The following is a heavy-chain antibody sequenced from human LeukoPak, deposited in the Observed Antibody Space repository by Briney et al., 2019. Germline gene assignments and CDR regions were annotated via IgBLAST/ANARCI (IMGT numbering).Heavy chain of an antibody. CDR1: GFTFSSYS. J-gene: IGHJ4*02. V-gene: IGHV3-21*01. CDR3: ARDLLYSGSYYSPYYFDY. Sequence: GGSLRLSCAASGFTFSSYSMNWVRQAPGKGLEWVSSISSSSSYIYYADSVKGRFTISRDNAKNSLYLQMNSLRAEDTAVYYCARDLLYSGSYYSPYYFDYWGQGTLVTVSS. CDR2: ISSSSSYI. D-gene: IGHD1-26*01.